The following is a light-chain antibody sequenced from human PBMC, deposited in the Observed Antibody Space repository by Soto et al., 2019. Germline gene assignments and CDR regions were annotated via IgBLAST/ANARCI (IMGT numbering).Light chain of an antibody. CDR1: QSISSW. CDR2: DAS. J-gene: IGKJ3*01. Sequence: DIQMTQSPSTLSASVGDRVTITCRASQSISSWLAWYQQKPGKAPKLLIYDASSLESGVPSRFSGSGYGTEFTLTISSLQPDDFATYYCQQYNSYSRGFTFGPATKVDIK. CDR3: QQYNSYSRGFT. V-gene: IGKV1-5*01.